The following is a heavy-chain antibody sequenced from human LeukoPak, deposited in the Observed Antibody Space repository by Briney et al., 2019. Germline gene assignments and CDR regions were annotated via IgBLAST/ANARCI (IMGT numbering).Heavy chain of an antibody. Sequence: SGTLSLTCAVSGGSISSSNWWSWVRQPPGKGLEWIGEIYHSGSTNYNPSLKSRVTISVDKSKNQFSLKLSSVTAADTAVYYCARAGVWFGESDAFDIWGQGTMVTVSS. V-gene: IGHV4-4*02. D-gene: IGHD3-10*01. CDR3: ARAGVWFGESDAFDI. J-gene: IGHJ3*02. CDR1: GGSISSSNW. CDR2: IYHSGST.